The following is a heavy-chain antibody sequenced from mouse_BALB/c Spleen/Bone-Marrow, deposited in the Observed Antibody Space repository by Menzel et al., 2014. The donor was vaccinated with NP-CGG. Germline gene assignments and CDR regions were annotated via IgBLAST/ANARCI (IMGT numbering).Heavy chain of an antibody. Sequence: VQLQQSGTVLARPGASVKMSCKAPGYSFTSYWMHWVKQRPGQGLEWIGAVYPGNSDTTYNQKFKGKAKLTAVTSASTAYMELSSLTNEDSAVYYCTFLVKEDFAYWGQGTLVTVSA. J-gene: IGHJ3*01. CDR2: VYPGNSDT. V-gene: IGHV1-5*01. CDR1: GYSFTSYW. CDR3: TFLVKEDFAY. D-gene: IGHD2-10*02.